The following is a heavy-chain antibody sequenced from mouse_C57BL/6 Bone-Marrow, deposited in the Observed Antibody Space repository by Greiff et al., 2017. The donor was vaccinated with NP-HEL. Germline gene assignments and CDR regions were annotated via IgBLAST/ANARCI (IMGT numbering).Heavy chain of an antibody. V-gene: IGHV1-55*01. CDR2: IYPGSGST. CDR3: ARTTMSTSRRVRYAMDY. Sequence: QVQLQQPGAELVKPGASVKMSCKASGYTFTSYWITWVKQRPGQGLEWIGDIYPGSGSTTYNEKFKSKATLTVDKSSSTAYMQLRSLTSEDSAVYYCARTTMSTSRRVRYAMDYWGQGTSVTVSA. J-gene: IGHJ4*01. CDR1: GYTFTSYW. D-gene: IGHD2-4*01.